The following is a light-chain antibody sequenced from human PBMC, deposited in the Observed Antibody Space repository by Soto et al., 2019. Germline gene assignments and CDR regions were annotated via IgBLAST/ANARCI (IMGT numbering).Light chain of an antibody. V-gene: IGKV3-20*01. CDR2: AAS. Sequence: EIVLTQSPGTLSLSPGERATLSCRASQSVSSNYLAWYQQKPGQAPRLLIYAASSRSTGIPDRFSGSGSGTDFTLHTSSLEPEDFAVYHCQQYGSSPRTFGEGTKVEIK. CDR1: QSVSSNY. CDR3: QQYGSSPRT. J-gene: IGKJ1*01.